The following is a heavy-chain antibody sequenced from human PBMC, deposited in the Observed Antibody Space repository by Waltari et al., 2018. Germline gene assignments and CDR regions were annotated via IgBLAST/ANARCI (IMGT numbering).Heavy chain of an antibody. D-gene: IGHD1-26*01. V-gene: IGHV4-59*01. CDR3: ARLLSGSYWYFDL. CDR2: IYYSGST. Sequence: QVQLQESGPGLVTPSETLSLPCTVPGGSISSYYWSWLRQPPGKGLEWIGYIYYSGSTNYNPSLKSRVTISVDTSKNQFSLKLSSVTAADTAVYYCARLLSGSYWYFDLWGRGTLVTVSS. CDR1: GGSISSYY. J-gene: IGHJ2*01.